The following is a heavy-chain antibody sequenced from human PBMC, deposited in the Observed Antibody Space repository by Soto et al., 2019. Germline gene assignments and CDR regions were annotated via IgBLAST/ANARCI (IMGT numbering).Heavy chain of an antibody. CDR3: ARGYEFCGGMDV. Sequence: QVQLVQSGAEEKKPGASVKVSCKASGYTFTNYAMHWVRQAPGQRLEWMGWINAGNGNTKYSQKFQGRVTITRDTSASTAYTELSSLRSEDTSMYYCARGYEFCGGMDVWGQGATITVSS. J-gene: IGHJ6*02. V-gene: IGHV1-3*05. CDR1: GYTFTNYA. D-gene: IGHD3-3*01. CDR2: INAGNGNT.